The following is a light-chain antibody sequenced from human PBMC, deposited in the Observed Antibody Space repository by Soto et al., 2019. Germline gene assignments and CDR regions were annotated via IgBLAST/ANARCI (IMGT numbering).Light chain of an antibody. CDR1: SSNIGAGYD. CDR3: QSYDSSLSGWV. J-gene: IGLJ3*02. V-gene: IGLV1-40*01. Sequence: QSVLTQPPSVSGAPGQRVTISCTGSSSNIGAGYDVHWYQQLPGTAPKLLIYGNGNRPSGVPVRFSGSKSGTSASLAITGLQAEDETDYYCQSYDSSLSGWVFGGGTKLTVL. CDR2: GNG.